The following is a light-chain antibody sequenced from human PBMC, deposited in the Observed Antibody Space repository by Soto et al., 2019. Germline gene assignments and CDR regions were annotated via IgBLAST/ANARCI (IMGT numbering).Light chain of an antibody. CDR3: GSYSSSSTLYV. J-gene: IGLJ1*01. CDR1: SSDVGGSNY. Sequence: QSALTQPASVSGSPGQSITISCTGTSSDVGGSNYVSWYQQHPGKAPKLMIYDVSNRPSGVSNRFSGSKSGNTASLTISGLQAEDEADYYCGSYSSSSTLYVLVTGTKVTVL. V-gene: IGLV2-14*03. CDR2: DVS.